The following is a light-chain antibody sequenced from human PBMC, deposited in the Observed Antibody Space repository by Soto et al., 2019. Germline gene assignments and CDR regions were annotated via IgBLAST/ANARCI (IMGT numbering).Light chain of an antibody. Sequence: ERVMTQSPATLSVSPGERATLSCRASQSVSSSLAWYQQKPGQAPRLLIYGASTRATGIPARFSGSGSGTDFNLTISSLETEDFAVYYCQHRMNWTLTFGQGTRLEIK. CDR2: GAS. CDR3: QHRMNWTLT. V-gene: IGKV3-15*01. J-gene: IGKJ5*01. CDR1: QSVSSS.